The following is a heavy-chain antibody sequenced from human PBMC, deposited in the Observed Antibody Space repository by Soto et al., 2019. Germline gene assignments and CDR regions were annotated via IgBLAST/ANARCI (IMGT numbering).Heavy chain of an antibody. Sequence: GESLKISCAASGFAFNSYAMSWVRQAPGKGLEWVSGISGSGGSTYYADSVKGRFTISRDSSKNTLYLQTNSLRAEDTAMYYCAKGRFTSSSSAFDYWGQGSLVTVSS. D-gene: IGHD6-6*01. CDR3: AKGRFTSSSSAFDY. CDR2: ISGSGGST. V-gene: IGHV3-23*01. J-gene: IGHJ4*02. CDR1: GFAFNSYA.